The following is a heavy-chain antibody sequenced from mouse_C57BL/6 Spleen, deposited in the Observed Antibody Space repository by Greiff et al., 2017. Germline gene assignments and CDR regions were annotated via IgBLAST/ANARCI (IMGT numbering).Heavy chain of an antibody. V-gene: IGHV1-64*01. CDR1: GYTFTSYW. CDR2: IHPNSGST. D-gene: IGHD1-1*01. Sequence: QVQLQQPGAELVKPGASVKLSCKASGYTFTSYWMHWVKQRPGQGLEWIGMIHPNSGSTNYNEKFKSKATLTVDKSSSTAYMQLSSLTSEDSAVYYCAGGDTTGVASFDYWGQGTTLTVSS. CDR3: AGGDTTGVASFDY. J-gene: IGHJ2*01.